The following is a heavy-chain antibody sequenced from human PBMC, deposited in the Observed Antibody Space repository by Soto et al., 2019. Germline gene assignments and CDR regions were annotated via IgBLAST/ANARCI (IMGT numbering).Heavy chain of an antibody. CDR3: AREGYYDFWSAYCCMDV. Sequence: SQTLSLTCAISGDSVSSNSAAWNWFRQSPSKGLDWLGRTYYRSKWYNDYAVSVKSRITINPDTSKNQFSLQLNSVTPEDTAVYYCAREGYYDFWSAYCCMDVWGPGTTVTVSS. J-gene: IGHJ6*02. D-gene: IGHD3-3*01. V-gene: IGHV6-1*01. CDR1: GDSVSSNSAA. CDR2: TYYRSKWYN.